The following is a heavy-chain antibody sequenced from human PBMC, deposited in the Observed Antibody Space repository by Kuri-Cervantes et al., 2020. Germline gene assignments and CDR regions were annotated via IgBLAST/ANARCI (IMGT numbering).Heavy chain of an antibody. Sequence: ETLSLTCAASGFTFSSYAMSWVRQAPGKGLEWVSAISGSGGSTYYADSVKGRFTISRDNSKNTLYLQMNSLRAEDTAVYYCARDRFGELFYFDYWGQGTLVTVSS. CDR1: GFTFSSYA. V-gene: IGHV3-23*01. J-gene: IGHJ4*02. CDR2: ISGSGGST. CDR3: ARDRFGELFYFDY. D-gene: IGHD3-10*01.